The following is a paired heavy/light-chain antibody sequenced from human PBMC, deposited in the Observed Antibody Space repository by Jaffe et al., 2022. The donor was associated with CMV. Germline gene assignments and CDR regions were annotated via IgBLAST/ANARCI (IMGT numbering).Heavy chain of an antibody. CDR3: ARSLHCSPTNCSFYSYHMDV. D-gene: IGHD2-2*01. J-gene: IGHJ6*03. Sequence: QEQLVESGGGLVKPGGSLRLSCTASGFIFSDYYMTWIRQAPGRGLEWLSYITSGGSYTNYADSVKGRFTISRDNAKNSLFLQMNSLRVGDTAVYYCARSLHCSPTNCSFYSYHMDVWGKGTTVTVSS. CDR2: ITSGGSYT. CDR1: GFIFSDYY. V-gene: IGHV3-11*06.
Light chain of an antibody. J-gene: IGKJ2*01. V-gene: IGKV3-20*01. Sequence: EIVLTQSPGTLSLTPGERATLSCRASQSVTTNYLAWYQQKPGQAPRLLIYGASKRATGTPDRFSGSGSGTDFTLTISRLEPEDFAVYFCQQFGGSSYTFGQGTKLEIK. CDR2: GAS. CDR1: QSVTTNY. CDR3: QQFGGSSYT.